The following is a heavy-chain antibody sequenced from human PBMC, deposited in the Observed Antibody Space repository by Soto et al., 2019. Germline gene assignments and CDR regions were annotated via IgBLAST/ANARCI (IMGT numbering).Heavy chain of an antibody. CDR1: GFIFSTYG. J-gene: IGHJ4*01. Sequence: QVQLVQAGGGVVQPGRSLRLSCVASGFIFSTYGMHWVRQVPGKGLEWVALISYDGSNEYYADSVQGRFTVSRDNAKNTLDLQMNGLKTKYTALYYCTKEYSVGTTWAYFDSWGHGALVIVSS. CDR3: TKEYSVGTTWAYFDS. D-gene: IGHD1-26*01. CDR2: ISYDGSNE. V-gene: IGHV3-30*18.